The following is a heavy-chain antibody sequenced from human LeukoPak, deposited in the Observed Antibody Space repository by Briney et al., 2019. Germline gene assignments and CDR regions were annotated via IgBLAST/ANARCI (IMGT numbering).Heavy chain of an antibody. J-gene: IGHJ6*02. CDR2: IYYSGST. D-gene: IGHD3-10*01. CDR1: RGSISSYY. CDR3: ARGVGGSGSYYYYGMDV. Sequence: SETLSLTCTVSRGSISSYYWTWIRQPPGKGLEWVGYIYYSGSTNYNPSLKSRVTISVDPSTNQFSLKLRSVTAADTAVYYCARGVGGSGSYYYYGMDVWGQGTTVTVSS. V-gene: IGHV4-59*01.